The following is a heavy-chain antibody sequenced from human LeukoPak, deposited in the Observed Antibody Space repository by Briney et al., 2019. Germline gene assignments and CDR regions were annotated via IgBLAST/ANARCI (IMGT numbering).Heavy chain of an antibody. V-gene: IGHV4-39*01. Sequence: SETLSLTCTVSGGSISSSPYYWGWIRQPPGKGLEWIGTIYYRGSTYSNPSLNSRVTISLDTSKSQFSLRLRSVTAADTALYYCARHYLSDGILSTSDPWGQGTLVTVSS. CDR2: IYYRGST. CDR3: ARHYLSDGILSTSDP. CDR1: GGSISSSPYY. J-gene: IGHJ5*02. D-gene: IGHD2-2*01.